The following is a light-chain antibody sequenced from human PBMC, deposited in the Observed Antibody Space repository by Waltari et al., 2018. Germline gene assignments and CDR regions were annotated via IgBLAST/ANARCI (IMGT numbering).Light chain of an antibody. CDR3: QQYNNWPPLT. J-gene: IGKJ4*01. V-gene: IGKV3-15*01. Sequence: ETVMTQSPATLSVSPGERATLSCRASQSVSSNLAWYQQKPGQAPRLPIYGPSTRATGIPARFSGSGSGTEFTLTISSLQSEDFAVYYCQQYNNWPPLTFGGGTKVEIK. CDR1: QSVSSN. CDR2: GPS.